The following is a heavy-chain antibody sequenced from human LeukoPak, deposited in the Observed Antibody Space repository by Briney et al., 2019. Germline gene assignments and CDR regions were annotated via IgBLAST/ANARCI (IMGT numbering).Heavy chain of an antibody. D-gene: IGHD6-19*01. CDR1: RFTFSSYD. CDR3: AGGAPVYSSGWYGSRFDY. Sequence: GGSLRLSCAASRFTFSSYDMYWVRQAPGKGLEWVSYISSGSSSTRYYADSVKGRFTISRDNAKNSLYLQMNSLKAGDTAWYYWAGGAPVYSSGWYGSRFDYWGQGTLVTVSS. J-gene: IGHJ4*02. V-gene: IGHV3-48*01. CDR2: ISSGSSSTR.